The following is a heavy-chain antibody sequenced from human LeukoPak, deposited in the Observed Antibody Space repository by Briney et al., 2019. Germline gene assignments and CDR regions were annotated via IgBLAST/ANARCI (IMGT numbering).Heavy chain of an antibody. CDR2: IYYSGST. V-gene: IGHV4-39*06. D-gene: IGHD1-26*01. CDR1: GGSISSSSYY. CDR3: ARAIEVGAMTPFDY. Sequence: PSETLSLTCTVSGGSISSSSYYWGWIRQPPGKGLEWIGSIYYSGSTYYNPSLKSRVTISVDTSKNQFPLKLTSVTAADTAVYYCARAIEVGAMTPFDYWGQGTLVTVSS. J-gene: IGHJ4*02.